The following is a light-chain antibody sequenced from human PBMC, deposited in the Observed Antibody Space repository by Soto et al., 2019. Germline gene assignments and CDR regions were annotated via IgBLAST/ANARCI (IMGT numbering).Light chain of an antibody. CDR1: QSVSSSY. CDR3: QQCGSSPRT. Sequence: EIVLTQSPGTLSLSPGERATLSCRASQSVSSSYLAWYQQKPGQTPRLLIYGASSRATGIPDRFSGGGSGTDFTLTISRLEPEDFAAYYCQQCGSSPRTFGQGTKVEIK. V-gene: IGKV3-20*01. CDR2: GAS. J-gene: IGKJ1*01.